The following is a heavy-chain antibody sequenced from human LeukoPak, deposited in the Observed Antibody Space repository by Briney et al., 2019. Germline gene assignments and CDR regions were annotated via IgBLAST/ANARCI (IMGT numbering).Heavy chain of an antibody. CDR2: IRYSGGDT. J-gene: IGHJ4*02. Sequence: GGSLRLSCAASVFTFNSSAMGWVRQAPGKGLEWVSSIRYSGGDTYYAASVKGRFTLSKDMSKNTLYLQMNSLRAEDAAVYYCATYRGGDFHASFDSWGQGTLVIVSS. V-gene: IGHV3-23*01. CDR3: ATYRGGDFHASFDS. D-gene: IGHD2/OR15-2a*01. CDR1: VFTFNSSA.